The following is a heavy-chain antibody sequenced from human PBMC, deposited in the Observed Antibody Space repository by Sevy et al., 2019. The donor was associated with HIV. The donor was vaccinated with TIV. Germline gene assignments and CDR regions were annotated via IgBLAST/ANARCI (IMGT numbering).Heavy chain of an antibody. CDR3: ARGSGRYCSSTSCYTLDYYYYGMDV. J-gene: IGHJ6*02. V-gene: IGHV3-13*01. D-gene: IGHD2-2*02. Sequence: GGSLRLSCAASGFTFSSYDMHWVRQATGKGLEWVSAIGTAGDTYYPGSVKGRFTISRENAKNSLYLLMNSLRAGDTAVYYFARGSGRYCSSTSCYTLDYYYYGMDVWGQGTTVTVSS. CDR1: GFTFSSYD. CDR2: IGTAGDT.